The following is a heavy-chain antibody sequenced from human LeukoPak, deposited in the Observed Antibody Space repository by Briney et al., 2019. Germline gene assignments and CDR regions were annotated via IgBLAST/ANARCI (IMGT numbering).Heavy chain of an antibody. Sequence: SETLSLTCTVSGGSISSSRFYWGWIRQPPGKGLEWIGTIYHSGSPYYNPSLNSRVTISGDTSENQFSLKLSSVTAADTAVYYCAKDYGDYSLAWGQGTLVTVSS. CDR2: IYHSGSP. J-gene: IGHJ5*02. V-gene: IGHV4-39*02. CDR3: AKDYGDYSLA. CDR1: GGSISSSRFY. D-gene: IGHD4-17*01.